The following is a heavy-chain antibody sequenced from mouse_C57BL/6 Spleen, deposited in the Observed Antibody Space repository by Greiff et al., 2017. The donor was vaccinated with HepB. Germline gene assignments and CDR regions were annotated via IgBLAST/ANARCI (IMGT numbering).Heavy chain of an antibody. J-gene: IGHJ1*03. V-gene: IGHV6-6*01. D-gene: IGHD2-1*01. CDR2: IRNKANNHAT. Sequence: DVHLVESGGGLVQPGGSMKLSCAASGFTFSDAWMDWVRQSPEKGLEWVAEIRNKANNHATYYAGSVKGRFTISRDDSKSSVYLQMNSLRAEDTGIYYCTRRNYGNPDFDVWGTGTTVTVSS. CDR1: GFTFSDAW. CDR3: TRRNYGNPDFDV.